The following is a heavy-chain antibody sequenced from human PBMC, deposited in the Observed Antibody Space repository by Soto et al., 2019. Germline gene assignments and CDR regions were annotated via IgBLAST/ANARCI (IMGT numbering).Heavy chain of an antibody. Sequence: QVQLVQSGAEVKKPGASVKVSCKASGYTFTGYFMLWVRQAPGQGLEWMGWINPYSGATNYAQKFQGRVTMTSDTPITIAYVKLSRPGSDDTAVYYCARDSVYSSSCRLTPYYGMDVWGQGTTVTVSS. D-gene: IGHD6-6*01. CDR3: ARDSVYSSSCRLTPYYGMDV. CDR1: GYTFTGYF. CDR2: INPYSGAT. V-gene: IGHV1-2*02. J-gene: IGHJ6*02.